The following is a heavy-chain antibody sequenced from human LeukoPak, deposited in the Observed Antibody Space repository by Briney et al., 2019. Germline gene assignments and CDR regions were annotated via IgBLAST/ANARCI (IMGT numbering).Heavy chain of an antibody. CDR3: ARVIVPPGYSINDAFDI. CDR2: IYHSGRT. D-gene: IGHD6-13*01. Sequence: PSETLSLTCSVSGYSIGSGHYWGWIRQPPGKGLEWIGSIYHSGRTYYNPSLESRVTISVDTSKNQLSLKLSSVTAADTAVYYCARVIVPPGYSINDAFDIWGQGTMVTVSS. CDR1: GYSIGSGHY. V-gene: IGHV4-38-2*02. J-gene: IGHJ3*02.